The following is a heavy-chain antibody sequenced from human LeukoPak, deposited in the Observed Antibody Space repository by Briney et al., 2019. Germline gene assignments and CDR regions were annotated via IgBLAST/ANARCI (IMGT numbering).Heavy chain of an antibody. J-gene: IGHJ4*02. CDR2: IYHSGST. D-gene: IGHD3-22*01. V-gene: IGHV4-38-2*01. Sequence: PSETLSLTCAVSGYSISSGYYWGWIRQPPGKGLEWIGSIYHSGSTYYNPSLKSRATISVDTSKNQFSLKLSSVTAADTAVYYCARVVGNYYDSSGYYLFDYWGQGTLVTVSS. CDR1: GYSISSGYY. CDR3: ARVVGNYYDSSGYYLFDY.